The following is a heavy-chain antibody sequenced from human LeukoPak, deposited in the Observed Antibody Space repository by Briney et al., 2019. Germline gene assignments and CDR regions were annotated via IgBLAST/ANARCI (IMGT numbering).Heavy chain of an antibody. Sequence: SETLSLTCTVSGGSISSYYWSWIRQPPGKGLEWIGYIYYSGSTNYNPSLKSRVTISVDTSKNQFSLKLSSVTAADTAVYYCVRGKGGGSYQYYFDYWGQGTLVTVSS. D-gene: IGHD1-26*01. CDR2: IYYSGST. J-gene: IGHJ4*02. CDR1: GGSISSYY. V-gene: IGHV4-59*01. CDR3: VRGKGGGSYQYYFDY.